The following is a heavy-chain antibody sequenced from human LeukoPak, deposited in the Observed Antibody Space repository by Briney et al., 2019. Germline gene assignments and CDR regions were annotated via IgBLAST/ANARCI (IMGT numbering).Heavy chain of an antibody. J-gene: IGHJ4*02. V-gene: IGHV3-48*03. D-gene: IGHD3-3*01. CDR1: GFTFSTFE. Sequence: GGSLRLSCAASGFTFSTFEMNWVRQAPGKGLEWASYISSGGGTVYYADSVKGRFPISRDNAKNSLYLQMNSLRAEDTALYYCARESPIFGVVTPDYWGQGILVTVSS. CDR3: ARESPIFGVVTPDY. CDR2: ISSGGGTV.